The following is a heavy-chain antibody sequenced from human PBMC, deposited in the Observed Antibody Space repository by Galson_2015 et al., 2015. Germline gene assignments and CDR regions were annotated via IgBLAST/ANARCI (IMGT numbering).Heavy chain of an antibody. V-gene: IGHV4-39*01. D-gene: IGHD3-16*02. CDR1: GGSISSSSYY. CDR3: ARGAAGVWGSYRYSNWFDP. CDR2: IYYSGST. J-gene: IGHJ5*02. Sequence: LSLTCTVSGGSISSSSYYWGWIRQPPGKGLEWIGSIYYSGSTYYNPSLKSRVTISVDTSKNQFSLKLSSVTAADTAVYYCARGAAGVWGSYRYSNWFDPWGQGTLVTVSS.